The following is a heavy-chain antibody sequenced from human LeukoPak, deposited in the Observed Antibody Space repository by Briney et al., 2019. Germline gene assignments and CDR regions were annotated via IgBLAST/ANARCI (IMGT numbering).Heavy chain of an antibody. CDR2: IYPGDSDT. CDR3: ARHPPYCPGYYYYYYMDV. Sequence: GESLKISCKGSGYSFTSYWIGWVRQMPGKGLEWMGIIYPGDSDTRYSPSFQGQVTISADKSISTAYLQWSSLQASDTAMYYCARHPPYCPGYYYYYYMDVWGKGTTVTVSS. D-gene: IGHD1-26*01. J-gene: IGHJ6*03. V-gene: IGHV5-51*01. CDR1: GYSFTSYW.